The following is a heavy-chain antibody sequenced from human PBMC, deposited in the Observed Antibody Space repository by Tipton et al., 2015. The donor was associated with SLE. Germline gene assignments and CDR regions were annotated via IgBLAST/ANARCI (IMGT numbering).Heavy chain of an antibody. Sequence: SLRLSCAASGFTFSDYYMSWIRQAPGKGLEWVAVISYDGSNKYNADSVKGRFTISRDNSKNTLFLQLNSLRGEDTALYYCAREGLATSLDYWGQGTLVTVSS. V-gene: IGHV3-30*03. D-gene: IGHD2-15*01. J-gene: IGHJ4*02. CDR2: ISYDGSNK. CDR1: GFTFSDYY. CDR3: AREGLATSLDY.